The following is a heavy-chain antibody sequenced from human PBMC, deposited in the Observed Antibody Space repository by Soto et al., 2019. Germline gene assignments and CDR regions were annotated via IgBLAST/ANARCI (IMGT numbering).Heavy chain of an antibody. CDR2: INWNGGST. D-gene: IGHD6-19*01. Sequence: EVQLVESGGGVVRPGGSLRLSCAASGFTFDDYGMSWVRQAPGKGLEWVSGINWNGGSTGYADSVKGRFTISRDNAKNSLYLQMTRLRAEDTALYSCARLYSSGWYGPGRYWGQGTLVTVSS. V-gene: IGHV3-20*04. CDR3: ARLYSSGWYGPGRY. J-gene: IGHJ4*02. CDR1: GFTFDDYG.